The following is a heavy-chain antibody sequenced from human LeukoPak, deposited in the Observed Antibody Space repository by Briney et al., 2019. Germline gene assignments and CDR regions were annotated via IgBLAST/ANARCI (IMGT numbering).Heavy chain of an antibody. CDR1: GFTFDDYA. D-gene: IGHD6-25*01. V-gene: IGHV3-9*01. J-gene: IGHJ4*02. CDR2: ISWNSGSI. CDR3: ARESGN. Sequence: PGGSLRLSCAASGFTFDDYAMHWVRQAPGKGLEWVSGISWNSGSIGYADSMKGRFTISRDNAKNSLYLQMNSLRAEDTALYYCARESGNWGQGTLVTVSS.